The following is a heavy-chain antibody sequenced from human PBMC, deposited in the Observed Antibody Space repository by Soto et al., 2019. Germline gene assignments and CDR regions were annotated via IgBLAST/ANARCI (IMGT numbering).Heavy chain of an antibody. J-gene: IGHJ6*02. D-gene: IGHD3-10*01. CDR3: APQRAGGDYYYYYGMDV. CDR2: ISGSGGST. Sequence: WSLRLSCAASGFTFSSYAMSWVRQAPGKGLEWVSAISGSGGSTYYADSVKGRFTISRDNSKNTLYLQMNSLRAEDTAVYYCAPQRAGGDYYYYYGMDVWGQGTTVTVSS. V-gene: IGHV3-23*01. CDR1: GFTFSSYA.